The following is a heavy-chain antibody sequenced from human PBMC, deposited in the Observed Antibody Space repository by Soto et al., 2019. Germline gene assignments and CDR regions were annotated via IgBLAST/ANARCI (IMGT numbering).Heavy chain of an antibody. D-gene: IGHD3-10*01. Sequence: EVQLLDSGGGLVQPGGSLRLSCAASGLTFNNYAMSWVRQAPGKGLELVSLISGTSGNTYYADSVTGQVTISRGNSKDGRYLHINTLRAEDTGVCYCARARSVEVNNYYHCYMDVWGKGTTVTV. CDR3: ARARSVEVNNYYHCYMDV. V-gene: IGHV3-23*01. J-gene: IGHJ6*03. CDR1: GLTFNNYA. CDR2: ISGTSGNT.